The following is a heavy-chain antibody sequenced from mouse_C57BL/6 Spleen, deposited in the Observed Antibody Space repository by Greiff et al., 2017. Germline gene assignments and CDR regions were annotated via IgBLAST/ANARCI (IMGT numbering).Heavy chain of an antibody. CDR3: ARAGDSRRGFAY. V-gene: IGHV1-52*01. J-gene: IGHJ3*01. Sequence: VQLQQPGAELVRPGSSVKLSCKASGYTFTSYWMHWVKQRPIQGLEWIGNIDPSDSETHYNQKFKDKATLTVDKSSSTAYMQLSSLTSEDSAVYDCARAGDSRRGFAYWGQGTLVTVSA. D-gene: IGHD2-12*01. CDR1: GYTFTSYW. CDR2: IDPSDSET.